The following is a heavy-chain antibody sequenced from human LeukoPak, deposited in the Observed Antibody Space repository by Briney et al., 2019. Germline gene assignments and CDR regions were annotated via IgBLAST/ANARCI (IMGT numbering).Heavy chain of an antibody. V-gene: IGHV1-3*03. D-gene: IGHD3-22*01. CDR2: INAGNGNT. CDR3: AREALDYYDSSGYPNWFDP. J-gene: IGHJ5*02. CDR1: GYTFTSYA. Sequence: GASVKVSCKASGYTFTSYAMHWVRQAPGQRLEWMGWINAGNGNTKYSQEFQGRVTITRDTSASTAYMELSSLRAEDTAVYYCAREALDYYDSSGYPNWFDPWGQGTLVTVSS.